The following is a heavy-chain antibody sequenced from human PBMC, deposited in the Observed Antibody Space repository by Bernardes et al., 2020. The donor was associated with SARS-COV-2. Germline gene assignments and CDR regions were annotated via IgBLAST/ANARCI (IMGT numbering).Heavy chain of an antibody. CDR2: ITGNGDIT. Sequence: GGSLRLSCVASGISFSNYAMSWVRQAPGRGLEWVSVITGNGDITYYADSVKGRFTISRDNSKNTLYLQMNSLRAEDTAVYYCAKGPQYYYDSSGYYMDYWGQGTLVTVSS. CDR1: GISFSNYA. V-gene: IGHV3-23*01. J-gene: IGHJ4*02. CDR3: AKGPQYYYDSSGYYMDY. D-gene: IGHD3-22*01.